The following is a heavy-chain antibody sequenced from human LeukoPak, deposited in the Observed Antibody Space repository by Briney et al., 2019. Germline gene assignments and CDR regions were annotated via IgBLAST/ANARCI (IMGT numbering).Heavy chain of an antibody. D-gene: IGHD2-2*01. Sequence: GGSLRLSCAASGFTFSSYGMHWVRQAPGKGLEWVAVIWYDGSNKYYADSVKGRFTISRHNSKNTLYLQMNSLRAEDTAVYYCARSLGPSHFDYWGQGTLVTVSS. CDR3: ARSLGPSHFDY. CDR2: IWYDGSNK. V-gene: IGHV3-33*01. CDR1: GFTFSSYG. J-gene: IGHJ4*02.